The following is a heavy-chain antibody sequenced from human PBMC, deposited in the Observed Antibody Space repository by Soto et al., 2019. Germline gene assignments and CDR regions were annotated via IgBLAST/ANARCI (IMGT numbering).Heavy chain of an antibody. CDR3: ARVKTIFGVVNWFDP. CDR1: GFTFSSYW. J-gene: IGHJ5*02. V-gene: IGHV3-7*01. Sequence: VGSLRLSCAASGFTFSSYWMSWVRQAPGKGLEWVANIRQDGSEKYYVDSVKGRFTISRDNAKNSLYLQMNSLRAEDTAVYYCARVKTIFGVVNWFDPWGQGTLVTVSS. D-gene: IGHD3-3*01. CDR2: IRQDGSEK.